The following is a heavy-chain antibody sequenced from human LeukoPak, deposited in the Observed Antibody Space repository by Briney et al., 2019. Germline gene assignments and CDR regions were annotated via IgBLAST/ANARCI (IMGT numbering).Heavy chain of an antibody. CDR2: ISSRSRTI. CDR1: GFXFSSYS. Sequence: GGSLRLSCAGSGFXFSSYSINWVRQAPGKGLEWVSYISSRSRTIYYADSVKGRFTISRDNAKNSLYLQMNSLRDEDTGVYYCARDWGVDSWGQGTLVTVSS. D-gene: IGHD3-10*01. J-gene: IGHJ4*02. V-gene: IGHV3-48*02. CDR3: ARDWGVDS.